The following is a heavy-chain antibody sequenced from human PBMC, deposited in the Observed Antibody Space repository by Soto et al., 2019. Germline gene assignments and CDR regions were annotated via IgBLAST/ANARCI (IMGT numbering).Heavy chain of an antibody. V-gene: IGHV4-30-4*01. D-gene: IGHD3-22*01. Sequence: PSETLSLTCTVSGGSISSGDYYWSWIRQPPGKGLEWIGYIYYSGSTYYNPSLKSRVTISVDTSKNQFSLKLSSVTAADTAVYYCARANYYDSSNHFDYWGQGTLVTVSS. CDR1: GGSISSGDYY. J-gene: IGHJ4*02. CDR3: ARANYYDSSNHFDY. CDR2: IYYSGST.